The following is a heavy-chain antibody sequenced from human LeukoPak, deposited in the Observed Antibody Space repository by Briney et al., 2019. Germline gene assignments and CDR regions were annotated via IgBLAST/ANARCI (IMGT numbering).Heavy chain of an antibody. CDR3: AKTGSFTYYYYMDV. J-gene: IGHJ6*03. Sequence: PGGPLRLSCAASGFTFSSYGMHWVRQAPGKGLEWVAFIRYDGGNKYYADSVKGRFTISRDNSKNTLYLQMNSLRAEDTAVYYCAKTGSFTYYYYMDVWGKGTTVTVSS. D-gene: IGHD1-14*01. CDR2: IRYDGGNK. V-gene: IGHV3-30*02. CDR1: GFTFSSYG.